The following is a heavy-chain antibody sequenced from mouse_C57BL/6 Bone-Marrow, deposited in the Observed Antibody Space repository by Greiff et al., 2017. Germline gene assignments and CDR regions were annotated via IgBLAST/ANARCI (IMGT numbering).Heavy chain of an antibody. CDR3: AREGYDSFAY. CDR2: ISYDGSN. Sequence: EVHLVESGPGLVKPSQSLSLTCSVTGYSITSGYYWNWIRQFPGNKLEWMGYISYDGSNNYNPSLKNRISITRDTSKNQFFLKLNSVTTEDTATYYCAREGYDSFAYWGQGTLVTVSA. V-gene: IGHV3-6*01. J-gene: IGHJ3*01. CDR1: GYSITSGYY. D-gene: IGHD2-2*01.